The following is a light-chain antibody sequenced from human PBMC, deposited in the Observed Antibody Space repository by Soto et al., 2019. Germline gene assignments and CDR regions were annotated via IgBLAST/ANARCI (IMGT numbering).Light chain of an antibody. J-gene: IGKJ5*01. V-gene: IGKV3-11*01. CDR2: ATS. CDR3: QQRYSWPVT. Sequence: EILLTQSPATLSLSPGERATLSCRASQSITNYLGWYQQKPGQAPRLLIYATSNRATGIPARFSGSGSGTDFTLTISSLEPEDFSVYYCQQRYSWPVTFGQGTRLEIK. CDR1: QSITNY.